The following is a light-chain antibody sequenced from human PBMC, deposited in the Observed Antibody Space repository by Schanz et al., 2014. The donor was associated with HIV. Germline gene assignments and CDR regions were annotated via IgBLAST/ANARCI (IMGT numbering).Light chain of an antibody. CDR1: QSVDSK. CDR2: DAS. CDR3: QQYGGSPT. J-gene: IGKJ1*01. V-gene: IGKV3D-20*01. Sequence: EVVMTQSPATLSVSPGERATLSCRPSQSVDSKLAWYQQKTGQAPRLLIYDASTRAAGIPDRFSGSGSGSAFTLIISRLEPADIAVYYCQQYGGSPTFGQGTKVEIK.